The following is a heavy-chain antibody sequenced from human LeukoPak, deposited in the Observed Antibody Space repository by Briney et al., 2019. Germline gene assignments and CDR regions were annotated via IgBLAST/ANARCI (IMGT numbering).Heavy chain of an antibody. J-gene: IGHJ3*02. CDR3: ARDIPIVGATPWGAFDI. Sequence: GRSLRLSCAASGFTFSSYAMHWLRQAPGKGLEWVSSISSSSSYIYYADSVKGRFTISRDNAKNSLYLQMNSLRAEDTAVYYCARDIPIVGATPWGAFDIWGQGTMVTVSS. V-gene: IGHV3-21*01. D-gene: IGHD1-26*01. CDR1: GFTFSSYA. CDR2: ISSSSSYI.